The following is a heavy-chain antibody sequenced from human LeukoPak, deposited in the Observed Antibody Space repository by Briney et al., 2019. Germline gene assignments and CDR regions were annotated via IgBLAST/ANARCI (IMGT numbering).Heavy chain of an antibody. Sequence: SETLSLTCIVSGDSISSYYWSWIRQPPGKGLEWIGYIYYSGSTNYNPSLKSRVTISVDTSKNQFSLKLSSVTAADTAVYYCASSSWYDAFDIWGQGTMVTVSS. CDR3: ASSSWYDAFDI. CDR2: IYYSGST. J-gene: IGHJ3*02. D-gene: IGHD6-13*01. V-gene: IGHV4-59*01. CDR1: GDSISSYY.